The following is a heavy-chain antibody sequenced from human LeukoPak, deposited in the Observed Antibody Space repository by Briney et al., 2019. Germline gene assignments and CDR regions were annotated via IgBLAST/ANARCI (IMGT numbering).Heavy chain of an antibody. CDR3: ATPAEYYYDSSGYYSAEYFQH. D-gene: IGHD3-22*01. CDR2: IYPGDSDT. V-gene: IGHV5-51*01. CDR1: GYRFTSYW. Sequence: GESLKISCQGSGYRFTSYWIGWVRQLPGKGLEWMGIIYPGDSDTRYSPSFQGQVTISADKSISTAYLQWSSLKASDTAMYYCATPAEYYYDSSGYYSAEYFQHWGQGTLVTVSS. J-gene: IGHJ1*01.